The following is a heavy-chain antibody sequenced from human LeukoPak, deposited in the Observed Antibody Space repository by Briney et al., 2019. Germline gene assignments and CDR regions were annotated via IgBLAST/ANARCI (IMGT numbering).Heavy chain of an antibody. J-gene: IGHJ4*02. Sequence: EASVKVSCKASGYTFTSYDINWVRQATGQGLEWMGWMNPNSGNTGYAQKFQGRVTMTRNTSISTAYMELSSLRSEDTAVYYCARGGDYYDSSGYYTIDYWGQGTLVTVSS. D-gene: IGHD3-22*01. CDR1: GYTFTSYD. V-gene: IGHV1-8*01. CDR3: ARGGDYYDSSGYYTIDY. CDR2: MNPNSGNT.